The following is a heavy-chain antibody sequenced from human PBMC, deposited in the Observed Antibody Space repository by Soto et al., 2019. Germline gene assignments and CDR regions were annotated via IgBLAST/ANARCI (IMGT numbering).Heavy chain of an antibody. J-gene: IGHJ3*02. V-gene: IGHV3-7*04. CDR1: GLTFSRYW. Sequence: PGGSLRLSCAASGLTFSRYWMSWVRQAPGKGLEWVANIKQDGTEKWYVDSVKGRFTISRDNAKKSLYLQMNSLRVEDTAVYYSARGDYYDTDGPFSDAFDIWGQGTKVTVSS. CDR3: ARGDYYDTDGPFSDAFDI. D-gene: IGHD3-22*01. CDR2: IKQDGTEK.